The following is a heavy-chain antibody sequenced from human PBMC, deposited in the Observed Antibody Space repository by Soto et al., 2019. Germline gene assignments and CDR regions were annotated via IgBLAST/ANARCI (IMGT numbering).Heavy chain of an antibody. D-gene: IGHD6-6*01. Sequence: GASVKVSCKASGRTFSSYAISWVRQAPGQGLEWMGGIIPIFGTANYAQKFQGRVTITADESTSTAYMELSSLRSEDTAVYYCASPEYSISSTAAYYYYFCMDVWGEGTTVTVSS. J-gene: IGHJ6*04. CDR2: IIPIFGTA. CDR1: GRTFSSYA. V-gene: IGHV1-69*01. CDR3: ASPEYSISSTAAYYYYFCMDV.